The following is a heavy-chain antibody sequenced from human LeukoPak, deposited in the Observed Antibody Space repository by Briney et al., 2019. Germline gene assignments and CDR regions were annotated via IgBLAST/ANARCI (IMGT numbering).Heavy chain of an antibody. J-gene: IGHJ5*02. D-gene: IGHD1-26*01. Sequence: SETLSLTCTVSGASVSSASYWSWIRQPPGKGVEWIAHIYNGVNTNYNPSLKSRVTISVDTSKNQFSLRLNSVTAADTAVYYCARSRAFNSGAFDPWGQGTLVTVSS. CDR2: IYNGVNT. CDR3: ARSRAFNSGAFDP. V-gene: IGHV4-61*01. CDR1: GASVSSASY.